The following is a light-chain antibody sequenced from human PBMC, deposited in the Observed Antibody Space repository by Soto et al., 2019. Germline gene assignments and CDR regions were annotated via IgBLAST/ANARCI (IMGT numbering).Light chain of an antibody. V-gene: IGKV3-11*01. CDR2: DAS. Sequence: TQSPATLSVSLEETIRISCRASQSIDTYLAWYQQKPGQAPRLLIYDASNRATGIPARFSGSGSGTDFTLTLRSLEPEDFAVYHCQPRSNGPPINVGQGERRETK. CDR1: QSIDTY. J-gene: IGKJ5*01. CDR3: QPRSNGPPIN.